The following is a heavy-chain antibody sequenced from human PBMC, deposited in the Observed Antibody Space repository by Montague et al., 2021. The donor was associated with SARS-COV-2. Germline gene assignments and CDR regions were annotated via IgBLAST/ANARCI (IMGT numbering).Heavy chain of an antibody. V-gene: IGHV3-30*04. D-gene: IGHD1-26*01. Sequence: SLSLSASGFTFSTYYMQWVRQAPGKGLEWVALMSYDGSSRYHVDSVKGRFTISRDNSRNTLYLQMDSLRSGDTAVYYCTRDNMGSIDYWGQGTLVTVSS. J-gene: IGHJ4*02. CDR3: TRDNMGSIDY. CDR2: MSYDGSSR. CDR1: GFTFSTYY.